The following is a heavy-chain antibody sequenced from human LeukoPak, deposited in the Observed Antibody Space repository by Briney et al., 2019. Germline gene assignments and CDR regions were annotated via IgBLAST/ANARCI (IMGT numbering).Heavy chain of an antibody. CDR2: ISYDGSNK. CDR3: ARDQYYYDSSGLDAFDI. Sequence: PGGSLRLSCAASGFTFSSYAMHWVRQAPGKVLEWVAVISYDGSNKYYADSVKGRFTISRDNAKNSLYLQMNSLRAEDTALYYCARDQYYYDSSGLDAFDIWGQGTMVTVSS. J-gene: IGHJ3*02. V-gene: IGHV3-30*04. D-gene: IGHD3-22*01. CDR1: GFTFSSYA.